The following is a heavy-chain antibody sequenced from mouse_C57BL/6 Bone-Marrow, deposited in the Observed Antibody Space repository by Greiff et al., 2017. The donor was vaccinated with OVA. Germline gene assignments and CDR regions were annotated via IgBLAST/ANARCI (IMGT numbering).Heavy chain of an antibody. CDR3: ARHVRSYYGSSWFAY. Sequence: EVQRVESGGDLVKPGGSLKLSCAASGFTFSSYGMSWVRQTPDKRLEWVATISSGGSYTYYPDSVKGRFTISRDNAKNTLYLQMSSLKSEDTAMYYCARHVRSYYGSSWFAYWGQGTLVTVSA. J-gene: IGHJ3*01. CDR1: GFTFSSYG. D-gene: IGHD1-1*01. CDR2: ISSGGSYT. V-gene: IGHV5-6*01.